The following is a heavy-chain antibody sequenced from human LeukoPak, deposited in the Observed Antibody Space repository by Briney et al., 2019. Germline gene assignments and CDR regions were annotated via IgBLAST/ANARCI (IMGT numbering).Heavy chain of an antibody. CDR2: ISSSSSTI. D-gene: IGHD6-19*01. CDR1: GFTFSSCA. Sequence: GGSLRLSCAASGFTFSSCAVSWVRQAPGKGLEWVSYISSSSSTIYYADSVKGRFTISRDNAKNSLYLQMNSLRAEDTAVYYCARRNGQWSNYYYYGMDVWGQGTTVTVSS. V-gene: IGHV3-48*01. J-gene: IGHJ6*02. CDR3: ARRNGQWSNYYYYGMDV.